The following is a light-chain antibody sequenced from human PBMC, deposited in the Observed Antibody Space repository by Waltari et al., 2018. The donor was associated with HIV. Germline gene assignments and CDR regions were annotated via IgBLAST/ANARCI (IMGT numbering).Light chain of an antibody. V-gene: IGLV2-14*01. CDR3: TSYISGTTPV. J-gene: IGLJ2*01. CDR2: EVT. Sequence: QSALTQPASVSGSPGQSITISCDLNAYDYVSWYQRHPGKAPKVNIYEVTNRPSGLSNRFSGSKSGNTATLTISGLQSEDEADYFCTSYISGTTPVFGRGTRVTVL. CDR1: DLNAYDY.